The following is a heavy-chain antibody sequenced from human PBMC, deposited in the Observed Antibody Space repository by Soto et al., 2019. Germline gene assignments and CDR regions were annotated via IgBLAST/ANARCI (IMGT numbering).Heavy chain of an antibody. J-gene: IGHJ3*02. CDR1: GFSFSNAW. CDR2: IKSKTDGGTT. Sequence: GGSLRLSCAASGFSFSNAWISWVRQAQGKGLEWVGRIKSKTDGGTTDYAAPVKGRFTISRDDLKYTLYLQMNRLKTEGSVVYSCTTDPMSTGDRWDAIDIWGKGTMVTVSS. D-gene: IGHD7-27*01. V-gene: IGHV3-15*01. CDR3: TTDPMSTGDRWDAIDI.